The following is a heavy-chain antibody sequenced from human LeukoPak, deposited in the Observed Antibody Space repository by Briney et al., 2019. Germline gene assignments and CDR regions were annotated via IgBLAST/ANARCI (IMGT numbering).Heavy chain of an antibody. CDR2: ILSDGSNK. CDR3: ASPKNRNYYYGLDV. Sequence: GGSLRLSCTASGFTFSSYAMSWVRQAPGKGLEWVAVILSDGSNKYYADSVRGRFTISRDNSKNTLYLQMNGLRAEDTAVYYCASPKNRNYYYGLDVWGQGTTVTVSS. D-gene: IGHD2/OR15-2a*01. J-gene: IGHJ6*02. V-gene: IGHV3-30-3*01. CDR1: GFTFSSYA.